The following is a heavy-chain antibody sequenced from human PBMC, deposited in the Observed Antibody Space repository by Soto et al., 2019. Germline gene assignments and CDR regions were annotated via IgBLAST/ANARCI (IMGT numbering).Heavy chain of an antibody. Sequence: QVQLQQWGAGLLKPSETLSLTCAVYGGSFSDYSWSWVRQPPGKGLDWIGEINHSGSTNYNPSLKSRVTISVDTSKNQFSLNLTSVTAADTAAYYCARTMTTESTLYYNYYGMDVWGQGTTVTVS. CDR2: INHSGST. CDR1: GGSFSDYS. CDR3: ARTMTTESTLYYNYYGMDV. J-gene: IGHJ6*02. V-gene: IGHV4-34*01. D-gene: IGHD4-4*01.